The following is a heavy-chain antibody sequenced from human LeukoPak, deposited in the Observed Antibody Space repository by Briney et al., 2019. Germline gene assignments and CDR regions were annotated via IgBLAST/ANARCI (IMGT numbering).Heavy chain of an antibody. CDR1: GYTFTSYG. CDR3: AREGSSSWYDSTTYYYYGMDV. CDR2: ISAYNGNT. V-gene: IGHV1-18*01. J-gene: IGHJ6*02. Sequence: ASVKVSCKASGYTFTSYGISWVRQAPGQGLEWMGWISAYNGNTNYAQKLQGRVTMTTDTSTSTAYVELRSLRSDDTAVYYCAREGSSSWYDSTTYYYYGMDVWGQGTTVTVSS. D-gene: IGHD6-13*01.